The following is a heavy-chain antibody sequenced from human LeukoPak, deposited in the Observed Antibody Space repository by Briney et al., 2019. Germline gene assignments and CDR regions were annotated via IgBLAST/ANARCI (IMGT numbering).Heavy chain of an antibody. CDR1: GFTFRNYA. CDR3: ARDPFDYNFWSDYTAPTIFSSDS. V-gene: IGHV3-30*04. D-gene: IGHD3-3*01. CDR2: ISDDGSDK. J-gene: IGHJ4*02. Sequence: GGALRLSCAACGFTFRNYAMHWVRQAPGKGLEGVAFISDDGSDKFHAASVPARFTISRDNSKNTLYLQMNSLRAEDTAVYYCARDPFDYNFWSDYTAPTIFSSDSWGQGAMVTVSS.